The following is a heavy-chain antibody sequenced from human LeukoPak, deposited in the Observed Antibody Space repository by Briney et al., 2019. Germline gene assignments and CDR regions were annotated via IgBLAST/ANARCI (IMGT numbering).Heavy chain of an antibody. V-gene: IGHV3-48*01. CDR2: ISSSSSTI. CDR3: AKDPRRYSRTGGYFDY. J-gene: IGHJ4*02. CDR1: GFTFSSYS. D-gene: IGHD6-13*01. Sequence: GGSLRLSCAASGFTFSSYSMNWVRQAPGKGLEWVSYISSSSSTIYYADSVKGRFTISRDNSKNTLYLQMISLRTEDTAVYYCAKDPRRYSRTGGYFDYWGQGTLVTVSS.